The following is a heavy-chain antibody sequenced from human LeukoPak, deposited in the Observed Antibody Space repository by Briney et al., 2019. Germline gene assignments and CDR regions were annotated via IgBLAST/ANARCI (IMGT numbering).Heavy chain of an antibody. CDR2: MNPNSGNT. CDR3: ASPVDTDRGDAFDI. J-gene: IGHJ3*02. Sequence: ASVEVSYKASGYTFTSQDINWVRQATGQGLGWMGWMNPNSGNTGYAQKFQGRVIMTRDTSINTAYMELYSLRSDDTAVYYCASPVDTDRGDAFDIWGQGTMVTVSS. D-gene: IGHD5-18*01. CDR1: GYTFTSQD. V-gene: IGHV1-8*01.